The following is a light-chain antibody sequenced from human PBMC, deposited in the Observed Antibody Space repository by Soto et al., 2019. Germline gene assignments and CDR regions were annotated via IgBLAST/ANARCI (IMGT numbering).Light chain of an antibody. V-gene: IGLV3-21*02. CDR2: DDT. J-gene: IGLJ1*01. Sequence: SYELTQPPSVSVAPGQTARISCGGDTIGSESVHWYRQKPGQAPVLVVYDDTDRPSGIPERFSGSSSGTTATLTISRVEAGDEADYYCQVWDGSRDHCVFGTGTKVTVL. CDR3: QVWDGSRDHCV. CDR1: TIGSES.